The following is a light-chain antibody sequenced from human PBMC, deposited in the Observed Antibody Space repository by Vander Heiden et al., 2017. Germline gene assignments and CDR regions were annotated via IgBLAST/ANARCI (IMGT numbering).Light chain of an antibody. CDR2: EGR. CDR3: SSYTSSSTLV. J-gene: IGLJ3*02. V-gene: IGLV2-14*01. CDR1: SSDVGGYHY. Sequence: QSALTQPASVSGSPGQSITIACTGTSSDVGGYHYVSWSQPHPGKAPTLMLYEGRTRPSGGANRFSGSKFGNTASLTISGLKAEDEADYYCSSYTSSSTLVFGGGTKLTVL.